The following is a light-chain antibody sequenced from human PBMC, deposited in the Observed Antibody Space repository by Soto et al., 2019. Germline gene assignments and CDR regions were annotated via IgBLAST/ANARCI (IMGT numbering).Light chain of an antibody. CDR2: NAS. CDR3: HQYNTWPPHFT. V-gene: IGKV3-15*01. J-gene: IGKJ3*01. CDR1: QTVGNN. Sequence: EFVLTQSPGTLSLSPGERATLSCRASQTVGNNYLAWYQQKPGQAPRLLIYNASTRATGVPARFSGGGSVTEFSLTISSLQSDDLAVYYCHQYNTWPPHFTFGPGTKVDIK.